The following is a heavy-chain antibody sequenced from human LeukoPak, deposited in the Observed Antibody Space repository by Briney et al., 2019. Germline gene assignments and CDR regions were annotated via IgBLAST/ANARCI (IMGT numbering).Heavy chain of an antibody. CDR2: IYYSGST. CDR3: ARGASIPDYYYGMDV. Sequence: SETLSLTCTVSGDSISSYYWSWIRQPPGKGLEWIGYIYYSGSTNYNPSLKSRVTISVDTSKNQFSLKLSSVTAADTAVYYCARGASIPDYYYGMDVWGQGTTVTVSS. V-gene: IGHV4-59*01. D-gene: IGHD2-21*01. J-gene: IGHJ6*02. CDR1: GDSISSYY.